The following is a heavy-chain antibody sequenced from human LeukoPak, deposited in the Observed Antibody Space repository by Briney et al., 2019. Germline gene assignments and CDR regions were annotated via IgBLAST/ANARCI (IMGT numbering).Heavy chain of an antibody. Sequence: GRSLRLSCAASGFTFSSYGMHWVRQAPGKGLEWVAVIWYDGNNKYYADSVKGRFTISRDNSKNTLFLQMNSLRAEDTAVYYCARGSSTSLIFPDVWGKGTTVIVSS. CDR2: IWYDGNNK. D-gene: IGHD2-2*01. CDR3: ARGSSTSLIFPDV. CDR1: GFTFSSYG. J-gene: IGHJ6*04. V-gene: IGHV3-33*01.